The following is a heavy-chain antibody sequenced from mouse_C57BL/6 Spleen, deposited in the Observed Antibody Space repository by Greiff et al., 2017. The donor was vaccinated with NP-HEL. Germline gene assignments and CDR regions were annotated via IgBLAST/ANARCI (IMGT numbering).Heavy chain of an antibody. Sequence: EVQLQQSGPELVKPGASVKISCKASGYTFTDYYMNWVKQSHGKSLEWIGDINPNNGGTSYNQKFKGKATLTVDKSSSTAYMELRSLTSEDSAVYYCARRGGITTVVDYWGQGTTLTVSS. D-gene: IGHD1-1*01. CDR1: GYTFTDYY. V-gene: IGHV1-26*01. CDR3: ARRGGITTVVDY. CDR2: INPNNGGT. J-gene: IGHJ2*01.